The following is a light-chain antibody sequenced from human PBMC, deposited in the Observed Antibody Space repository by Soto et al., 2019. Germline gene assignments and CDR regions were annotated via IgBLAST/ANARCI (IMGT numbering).Light chain of an antibody. V-gene: IGKV1-12*01. Sequence: DIQMTQSPSSVSASVGDRVTITCRASQGISSWLVWYQQKPGKAPQLLIYAASSLQSGVPSRFSGSGSGTHFTLTISSLQPEDFATYYCQQANSFPLTFGGGTKVEIK. CDR3: QQANSFPLT. CDR1: QGISSW. J-gene: IGKJ4*01. CDR2: AAS.